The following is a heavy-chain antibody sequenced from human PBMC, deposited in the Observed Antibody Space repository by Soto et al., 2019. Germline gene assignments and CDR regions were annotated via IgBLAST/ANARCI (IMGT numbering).Heavy chain of an antibody. J-gene: IGHJ5*02. D-gene: IGHD3-3*01. CDR2: IYYSGST. CDR1: GGSISSGDYY. V-gene: IGHV4-30-4*01. CDR3: ARSLRRRLRFLEWLFPFDP. Sequence: SETLSITCTVSGGSISSGDYYWSWIRQPPGKGLEWIGYIYYSGSTYYNPSLKSRVTISVDTSKNQLSLKLSSVTAADTAVYYCARSLRRRLRFLEWLFPFDPWGQGTLVTVSS.